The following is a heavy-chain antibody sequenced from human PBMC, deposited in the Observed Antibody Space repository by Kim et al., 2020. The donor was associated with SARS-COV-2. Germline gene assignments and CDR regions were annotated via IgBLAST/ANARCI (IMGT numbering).Heavy chain of an antibody. D-gene: IGHD3-10*01. CDR3: ARGSLWGGDY. CDR1: GFTFSDFA. J-gene: IGHJ4*02. V-gene: IGHV3-11*01. Sequence: GGSLRLSCAASGFTFSDFAMRWIRQAPGEGLEWLSYISGSGSAIYYADSVKGRFTISRDNAKNSLYLQMNSLRVEDTAVYYCARGSLWGGDYWGQGTLVTVSS. CDR2: ISGSGSAI.